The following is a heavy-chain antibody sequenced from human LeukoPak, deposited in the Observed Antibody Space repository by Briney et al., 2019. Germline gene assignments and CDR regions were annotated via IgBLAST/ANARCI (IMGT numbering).Heavy chain of an antibody. CDR2: IYYSGSA. D-gene: IGHD2-2*01. CDR1: GYSISSGYQ. Sequence: SETLSLTCGVSGYSISSGYQWARIRQSPGKGLEWIGSIYYSGSAHYNPSLKSRVTISVETSKNQFSLNMYSVTAADAAVYYCARDPRWLTPDCTSTSCYENYFDPWGQGTLVTVSS. V-gene: IGHV4-38-2*02. J-gene: IGHJ5*02. CDR3: ARDPRWLTPDCTSTSCYENYFDP.